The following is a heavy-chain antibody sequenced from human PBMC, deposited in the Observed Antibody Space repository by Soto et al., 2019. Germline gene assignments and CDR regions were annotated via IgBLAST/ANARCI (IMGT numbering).Heavy chain of an antibody. Sequence: GGSLRLSCAASGFTFSSYGMHWVRQAPGKGLEWVAVIWYDGSNKYYADSVKGRFTISRDNSKNTLYLQMNSLRAEDTAVYYCATSSYYGSGRTYYYYMDVWGKGTTVTVSS. CDR1: GFTFSSYG. V-gene: IGHV3-33*01. CDR2: IWYDGSNK. CDR3: ATSSYYGSGRTYYYYMDV. J-gene: IGHJ6*03. D-gene: IGHD3-10*01.